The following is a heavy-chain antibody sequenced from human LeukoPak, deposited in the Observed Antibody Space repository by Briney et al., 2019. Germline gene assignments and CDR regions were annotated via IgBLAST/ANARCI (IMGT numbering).Heavy chain of an antibody. J-gene: IGHJ4*02. CDR3: IYGYTLDF. D-gene: IGHD5-18*01. CDR2: IYSGGST. V-gene: IGHV3-53*01. CDR1: GFTVSSKY. Sequence: GGSLRLSCAASGFTVSSKYMNWVRQAPGKGLEWVSVIYSGGSTKYADSVKGRFTISRDNSKNTLYLQTNSLRADDTTVYYCIYGYTLDFWGQGTLVTVSS.